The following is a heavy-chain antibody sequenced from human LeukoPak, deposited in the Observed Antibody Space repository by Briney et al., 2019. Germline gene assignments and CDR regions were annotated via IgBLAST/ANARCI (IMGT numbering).Heavy chain of an antibody. CDR2: ISSSGSTI. V-gene: IGHV3-11*04. J-gene: IGHJ5*02. CDR3: AREKRNVLRYFDRPNWFDP. CDR1: GFTFSDYY. Sequence: GSLRLSCAASGFTFSDYYMSWIRQAPGKGLEWVSYISSSGSTIYYADSVKGRFTISRDNAKNSLYLQMNSLRAEDTAVYYCAREKRNVLRYFDRPNWFDPWGQGTLVTVSS. D-gene: IGHD3-9*01.